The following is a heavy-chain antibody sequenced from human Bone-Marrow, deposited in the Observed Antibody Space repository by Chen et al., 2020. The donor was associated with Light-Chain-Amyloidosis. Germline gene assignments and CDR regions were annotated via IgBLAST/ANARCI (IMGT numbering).Heavy chain of an antibody. J-gene: IGHJ6*02. CDR3: AKRPPYPSIYGMDV. CDR1: GCPFSSDA. Sequence: EVQRLESGGGLVQPGGCLRLSCAASGCPFSSDAMRWVRQAPGKGLEWVSGISGSGGSTYYADSVKGRFTISRDNSKNTLYLQMNSLRAEDTAVYYCAKRPPYPSIYGMDVWGQGTTVTVSS. D-gene: IGHD2-21*01. CDR2: ISGSGGST. V-gene: IGHV3-23*01.